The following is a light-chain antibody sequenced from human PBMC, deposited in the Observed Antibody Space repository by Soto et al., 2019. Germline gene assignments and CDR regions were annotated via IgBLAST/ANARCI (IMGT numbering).Light chain of an antibody. CDR3: LQDNDWHLST. J-gene: IGKJ5*01. CDR1: QSVSTK. Sequence: EILLTQSPATLSVSAGERATLSCGAGQSVSTKLAWYQQKLGQAPRVLIYGSSSRATGVPASFSGSGSGTEFTLTISSLQYEDSGIYYCLQDNDWHLSTFGQGTRLEIK. CDR2: GSS. V-gene: IGKV3-15*01.